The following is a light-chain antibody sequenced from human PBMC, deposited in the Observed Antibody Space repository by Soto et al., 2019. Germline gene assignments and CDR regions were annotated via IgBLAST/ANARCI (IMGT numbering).Light chain of an antibody. Sequence: SALTQPASVSGSPGQSITISCSGTISDFVVYNYVSWYQQHPGKAPKLMLYGVSKRPSGVSNRFSGSKSGNTASLTISGIQAQDEAHYSCSSHTNSRALQVFGTGTKVTV. J-gene: IGLJ1*01. CDR2: GVS. CDR3: SSHTNSRALQV. V-gene: IGLV2-14*01. CDR1: ISDFVVYNY.